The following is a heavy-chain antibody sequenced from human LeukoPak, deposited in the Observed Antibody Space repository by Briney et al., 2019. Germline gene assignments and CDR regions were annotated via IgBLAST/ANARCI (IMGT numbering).Heavy chain of an antibody. Sequence: GGSLRLSCAASGFPFSRYWMTWVRQAPGKGLEWVANIKYDGSEKFYVGSVRGRFTISRDNTNSSLHLQMNSLRAEDTAVYYCVKDPTYDSGSPLGYGGQGTLVAVSS. CDR3: VKDPTYDSGSPLGY. D-gene: IGHD3-10*01. V-gene: IGHV3-7*01. CDR1: GFPFSRYW. J-gene: IGHJ4*02. CDR2: IKYDGSEK.